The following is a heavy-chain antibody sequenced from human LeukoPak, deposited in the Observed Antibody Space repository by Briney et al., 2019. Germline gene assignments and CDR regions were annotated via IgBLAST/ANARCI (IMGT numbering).Heavy chain of an antibody. V-gene: IGHV4-59*01. Sequence: SETLSLTCAVYGGSFSGYYWSWIRQSPGKGLEWIGYIYYSGSTNYNPSLKSRVTISLDTSKNQFSLKLSSVTAADTAVYYCAKAGNWGGYYYYLDVWGKGATVTVSS. CDR2: IYYSGST. J-gene: IGHJ6*03. CDR3: AKAGNWGGYYYYLDV. D-gene: IGHD7-27*01. CDR1: GGSFSGYY.